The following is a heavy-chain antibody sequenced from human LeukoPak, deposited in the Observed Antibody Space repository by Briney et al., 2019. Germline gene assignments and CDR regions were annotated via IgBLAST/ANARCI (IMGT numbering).Heavy chain of an antibody. V-gene: IGHV3-43*01. Sequence: PGGSLRLSCAASGFTFDDYTMHWVRHAPGKGLEWVSLISWDGGSTYYADSVKGRFTISRDNAKNSLYLQMNSLRVEDTAIYYCARGGAARPDFWGQGTLVTVSS. D-gene: IGHD6-6*01. CDR1: GFTFDDYT. CDR3: ARGGAARPDF. J-gene: IGHJ4*02. CDR2: ISWDGGST.